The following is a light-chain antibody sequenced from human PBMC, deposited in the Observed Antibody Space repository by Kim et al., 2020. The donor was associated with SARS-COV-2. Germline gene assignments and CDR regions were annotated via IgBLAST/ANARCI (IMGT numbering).Light chain of an antibody. Sequence: ARGQKVRITGQGDSLRSYYASWYQQKPGQAPVLVIYGKNNRPSGIPDRFSGSSSGNTASLTITGAQAEDEADYYCNSRDSSGNHLVFGGGTQLTVL. CDR3: NSRDSSGNHLV. CDR2: GKN. CDR1: SLRSYY. J-gene: IGLJ2*01. V-gene: IGLV3-19*01.